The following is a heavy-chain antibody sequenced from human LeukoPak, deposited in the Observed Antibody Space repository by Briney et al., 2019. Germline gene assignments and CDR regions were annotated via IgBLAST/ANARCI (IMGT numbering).Heavy chain of an antibody. D-gene: IGHD4-17*01. CDR3: ARAYGDLYFDY. V-gene: IGHV4-59*08. Sequence: SETLSLTCTVSGGSISSHYWSWIRQPPGKGLEWIGYIYYSGSTNYNPSLKSRVTISVDTSKNQFSLKLSSVTAADTAVYYCARAYGDLYFDYWGQGTLVTVSS. CDR2: IYYSGST. CDR1: GGSISSHY. J-gene: IGHJ4*02.